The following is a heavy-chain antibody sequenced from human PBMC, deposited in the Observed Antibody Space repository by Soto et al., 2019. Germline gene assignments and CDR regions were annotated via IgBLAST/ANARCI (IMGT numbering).Heavy chain of an antibody. CDR2: IIPIFGTA. CDR3: ARSQHSSSWYFMGDYYYGMDV. V-gene: IGHV1-69*06. CDR1: GGTFSSYA. D-gene: IGHD6-13*01. J-gene: IGHJ6*02. Sequence: ASVKVSCKASGGTFSSYAISWVRQAPGQVLEGMGGIIPIFGTANYAQKFQGRVTITADKSTSTAYMELSSLRSEDTAVYYCARSQHSSSWYFMGDYYYGMDVWGQGTTVTVSS.